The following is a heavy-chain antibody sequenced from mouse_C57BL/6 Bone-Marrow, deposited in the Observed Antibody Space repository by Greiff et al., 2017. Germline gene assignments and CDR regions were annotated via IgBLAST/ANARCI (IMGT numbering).Heavy chain of an antibody. D-gene: IGHD2-13*01. J-gene: IGHJ4*01. Sequence: EVKLMESGGGLVKPGGSLKLSCAASGFTFSSYAMSWVRQTPEKRLEWVATISDGGSYTYYPDNVKGRFTISRDNAKNNLYLQMSHLTSQETDMYDCAKGDKSCLYFAMDYWCQGTAVTVAS. V-gene: IGHV5-4*03. CDR2: ISDGGSYT. CDR3: AKGDKSCLYFAMDY. CDR1: GFTFSSYA.